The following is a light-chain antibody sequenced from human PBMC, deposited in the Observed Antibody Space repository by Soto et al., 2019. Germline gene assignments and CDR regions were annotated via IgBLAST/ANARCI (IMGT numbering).Light chain of an antibody. Sequence: EILLTQSPATLSVSPGDRVTLSCRASQSVSSDSAWYQQKPGQAPRLLIHTASTRASGVSDRFSGRGSGTEFTLTINSLQSEDCAVYYCQQFHVWPYTFGQGTKVQI. J-gene: IGKJ2*01. V-gene: IGKV3-15*01. CDR1: QSVSSD. CDR3: QQFHVWPYT. CDR2: TAS.